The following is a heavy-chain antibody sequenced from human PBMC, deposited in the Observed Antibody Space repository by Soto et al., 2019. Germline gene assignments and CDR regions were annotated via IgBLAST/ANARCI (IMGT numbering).Heavy chain of an antibody. V-gene: IGHV4-39*01. CDR2: IYYTGST. CDR1: GGSISSSTYY. CDR3: ARPDYSGYRNFDY. Sequence: QLQLQESGPGLVKPSETLSLTCTVSGGSISSSTYYWGWIRQPPGKGLEWIGSIYYTGSTYYNPSLKSRVTISVDTSKNQFSLKLSSVTAADTALYYCARPDYSGYRNFDYWGQGTLVTVSS. J-gene: IGHJ4*02. D-gene: IGHD4-17*01.